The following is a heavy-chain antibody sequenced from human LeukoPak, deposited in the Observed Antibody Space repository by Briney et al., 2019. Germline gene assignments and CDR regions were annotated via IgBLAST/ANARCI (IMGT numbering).Heavy chain of an antibody. CDR1: GGSVSGYY. CDR2: IYYSGST. CDR3: ARDSSGWYRSFDY. J-gene: IGHJ4*02. Sequence: SESLSLTCTVSGGSVSGYYWSWIRQPPGKVLEWIGYIYYSGSTNYNPSLKSRVTISLDTSKNHFSLKLSSVTAADTAVYYCARDSSGWYRSFDYWGRGTLVTVSS. V-gene: IGHV4-59*02. D-gene: IGHD6-19*01.